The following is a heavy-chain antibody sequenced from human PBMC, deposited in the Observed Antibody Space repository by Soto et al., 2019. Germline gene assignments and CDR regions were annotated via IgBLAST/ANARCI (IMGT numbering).Heavy chain of an antibody. J-gene: IGHJ6*02. V-gene: IGHV1-2*02. Sequence: ASVKVSCRASGYTFTGYYMHWVRQAPGQGLEWMGWINPNSGGTNYAQKFQGRVTMTRDTSISTAYMELSRLRSDDTAVYYCARDDYGGNSYYYYGMDVWGQGTTVTGSS. D-gene: IGHD4-17*01. CDR3: ARDDYGGNSYYYYGMDV. CDR1: GYTFTGYY. CDR2: INPNSGGT.